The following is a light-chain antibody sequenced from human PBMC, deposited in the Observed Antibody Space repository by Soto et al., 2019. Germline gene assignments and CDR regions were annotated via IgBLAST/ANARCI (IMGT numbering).Light chain of an antibody. CDR3: QQYGVSPAT. CDR2: GTS. CDR1: QSVSSNY. Sequence: SVFILSPATLTLSPGDGATLSCRASQSVSSNYLAWYQQNPGQAPRLLIYGTSTRASGIPDRFSGSGSGTDFTLTITRLEPEDFAVYFCQQYGVSPATFGGGTKVDIK. J-gene: IGKJ4*01. V-gene: IGKV3-20*01.